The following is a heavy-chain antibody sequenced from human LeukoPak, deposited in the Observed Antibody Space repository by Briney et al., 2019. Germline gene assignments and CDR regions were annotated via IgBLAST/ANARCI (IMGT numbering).Heavy chain of an antibody. CDR2: INPNGGAT. CDR1: GYTFTNYY. J-gene: IGHJ3*02. CDR3: ARDRGAFDI. V-gene: IGHV1-46*01. Sequence: ASVTVSCKASGYTFTNYYMHWVRQAPGHGLEWMAVINPNGGATAYAQKLQGRVTMTTDTSTSTAYMELRSLRSDDTAVYYCARDRGAFDIWGQGTMVTVSS. D-gene: IGHD3-10*01.